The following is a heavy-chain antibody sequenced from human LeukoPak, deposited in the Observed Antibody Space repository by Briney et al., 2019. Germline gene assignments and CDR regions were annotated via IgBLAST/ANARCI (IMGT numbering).Heavy chain of an antibody. Sequence: GGSLRLSSAASGFPFSNYAMRWVRQNPGKWLEWVLYITASVGRTDCADSVKGRFTISRDNSKNTLYLQMNSLRAEDTAVYYCAKELRRAADGTSYWGQATLVTVSS. V-gene: IGHV3-23*01. CDR1: GFPFSNYA. D-gene: IGHD6-13*01. CDR2: ITASVGRT. CDR3: AKELRRAADGTSY. J-gene: IGHJ4*02.